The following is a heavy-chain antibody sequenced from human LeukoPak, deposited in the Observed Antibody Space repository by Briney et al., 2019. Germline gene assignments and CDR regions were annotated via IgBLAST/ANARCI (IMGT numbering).Heavy chain of an antibody. CDR2: INAYGGNT. CDR3: ARILSGFGSDY. V-gene: IGHV3-23*01. CDR1: GFTFNTYA. Sequence: GGSLRLSCAASGFTFNTYAMTWVRQAPGKGLDWVSSINAYGGNTYYVDSVKGRFTISGDNSKNTLYLQMHSLRVEDTAVYYCARILSGFGSDYWGQGTLVTVSS. J-gene: IGHJ4*02. D-gene: IGHD2/OR15-2a*01.